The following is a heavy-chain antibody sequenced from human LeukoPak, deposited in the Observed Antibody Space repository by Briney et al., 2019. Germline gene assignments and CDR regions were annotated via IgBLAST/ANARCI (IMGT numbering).Heavy chain of an antibody. CDR2: ISYDGSNK. J-gene: IGHJ5*02. CDR1: GFTFSSYG. V-gene: IGHV3-30*03. CDR3: ARENNGFDP. Sequence: GGSLRLSCAASGFTFSSYGMHWVRQAPGKGLEWVAVISYDGSNKYYADSVKGRFTISRDNSKNTLYLQMNSLRAEDTAVYYCARENNGFDPWGQGTLVTVSS.